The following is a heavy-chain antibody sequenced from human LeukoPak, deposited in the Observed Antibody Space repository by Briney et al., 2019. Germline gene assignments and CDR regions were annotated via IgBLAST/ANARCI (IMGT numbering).Heavy chain of an antibody. J-gene: IGHJ2*01. CDR1: GGSISSYY. V-gene: IGHV4-59*01. D-gene: IGHD4-23*01. CDR2: LYYSGST. Sequence: SETLSLTCTVSGGSISSYYWSWIRQPAGKGLEWIGYLYYSGSTNYNPSLKSRVTISVDTSKNQFSLKLSSVTAADTAVYYCARDHGGYYWYFDLWGRGTLVTVSS. CDR3: ARDHGGYYWYFDL.